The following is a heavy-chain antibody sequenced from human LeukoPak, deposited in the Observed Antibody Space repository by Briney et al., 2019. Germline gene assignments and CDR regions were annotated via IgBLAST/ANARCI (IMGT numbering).Heavy chain of an antibody. D-gene: IGHD3-22*01. CDR1: GFTFYMYA. CDR2: MCGTAGCT. J-gene: IGHJ5*01. Sequence: GGSLRLSCQASGFTFYMYAMSWVREAPGKGLEWVASMCGTAGCTFYPDSVQGRFTIYRDNSKNVLYLRMNSLTAEDTAIYYCAKDRPNFHENSGHYYRCDCDSWGQGTLVTVSS. V-gene: IGHV3-23*01. CDR3: AKDRPNFHENSGHYYRCDCDS.